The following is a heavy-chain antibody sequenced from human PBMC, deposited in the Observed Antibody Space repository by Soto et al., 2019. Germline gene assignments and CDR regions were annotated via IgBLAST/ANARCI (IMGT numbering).Heavy chain of an antibody. Sequence: SETLCITCSISIAIVTIGANYWSWVRQPPGKGLEWLGYIYDSGGSSYTPALKSPVTLSLDRPNNQVSLKLRSVTAADMAVYFCVRDLDHGYTGNVWGQGTLVTVSS. CDR3: VRDLDHGYTGNV. J-gene: IGHJ3*01. D-gene: IGHD5-18*01. CDR1: IAIVTIGANY. V-gene: IGHV4-30-4*08. CDR2: IYDSGGS.